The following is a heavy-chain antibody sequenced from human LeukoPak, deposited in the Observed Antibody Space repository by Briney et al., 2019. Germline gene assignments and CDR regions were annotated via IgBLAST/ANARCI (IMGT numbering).Heavy chain of an antibody. D-gene: IGHD1-26*01. CDR1: GFTFSSYA. CDR3: AFSGSYGRFDY. Sequence: GGSLRLSCAASGFTFSSYAMHWVRQAPGKGLEWVAVISYDGSNKYYADSVKGRFTISRDNSKNTLYLQMNSLRAEDTAVYYCAFSGSYGRFDYWGQGTLVTASS. V-gene: IGHV3-30-3*01. J-gene: IGHJ4*02. CDR2: ISYDGSNK.